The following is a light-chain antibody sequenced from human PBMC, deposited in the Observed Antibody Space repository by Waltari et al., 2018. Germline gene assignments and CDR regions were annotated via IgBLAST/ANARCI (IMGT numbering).Light chain of an antibody. J-gene: IGLJ2*01. Sequence: NFMLTQPHSMSESPGKTVIISCTSSSDSIASFYVQWFQQRPGSAPTTVIFEDNQRPSGVPDRFSGSIDSSSNSASLTISGLKPEDEADYYCQSYDGSSVVFGGGTKLTVL. CDR3: QSYDGSSVV. CDR1: SDSIASFY. CDR2: EDN. V-gene: IGLV6-57*04.